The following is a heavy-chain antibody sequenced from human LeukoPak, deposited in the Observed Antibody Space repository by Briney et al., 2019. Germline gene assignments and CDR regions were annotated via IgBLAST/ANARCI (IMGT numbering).Heavy chain of an antibody. D-gene: IGHD3-16*01. Sequence: ASVKVSCKTSGYSFSHYGISWWRQAPGQGLEWVGWISAFNYIIEYAQKFQGRVTMTQDKATSTAYMELRSLTSDDTAVFYCTRGSSISAQGDTWGQGTLVSVSS. V-gene: IGHV1-18*01. CDR2: ISAFNYII. CDR3: TRGSSISAQGDT. J-gene: IGHJ4*02. CDR1: GYSFSHYG.